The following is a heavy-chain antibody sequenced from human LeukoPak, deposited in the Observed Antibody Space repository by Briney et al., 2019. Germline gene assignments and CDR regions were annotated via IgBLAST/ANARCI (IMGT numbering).Heavy chain of an antibody. CDR3: VRAYLDAFDY. V-gene: IGHV3-7*01. Sequence: PGGSLRLSCAASGFTFSSYWMSWVRQAPGKGLEWVANIKQDGSEKYYVDSVKGRFPISRENAKNSLYLQMNSLRAEDTAVYYCVRAYLDAFDYWGQGTLVTVSS. CDR2: IKQDGSEK. D-gene: IGHD3-16*01. J-gene: IGHJ4*02. CDR1: GFTFSSYW.